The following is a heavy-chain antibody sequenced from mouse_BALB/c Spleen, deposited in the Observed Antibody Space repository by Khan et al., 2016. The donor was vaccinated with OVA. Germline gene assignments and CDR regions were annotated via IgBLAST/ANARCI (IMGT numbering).Heavy chain of an antibody. Sequence: QIQLVQSGPELKKPGETVKISCKASGYTFRNFGMNWVKQAPGKGLEWMGWINTYTGEPTYADDFKGRFAFSVETSASTAYLQINNLKNEDTATYFSARPPYLSYTLDYWGQGTSVTVSS. V-gene: IGHV9-3-1*01. D-gene: IGHD2-10*01. CDR3: ARPPYLSYTLDY. CDR2: INTYTGEP. CDR1: GYTFRNFG. J-gene: IGHJ4*01.